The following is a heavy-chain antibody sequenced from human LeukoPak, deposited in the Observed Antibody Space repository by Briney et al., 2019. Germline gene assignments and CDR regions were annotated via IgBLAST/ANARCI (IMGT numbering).Heavy chain of an antibody. J-gene: IGHJ3*02. D-gene: IGHD3-3*02. CDR3: ARVGKISSHPDDAFDI. CDR2: INTNTGNP. Sequence: GASVKASCKASGYTFTSYAMNWVRQAPGQGLEWMEWINTNTGNPTYAQGFTGRFVFSLDTSVSTAYLQISSLKAEDTAVYYCARVGKISSHPDDAFDIWGQGTMVTVSS. V-gene: IGHV7-4-1*02. CDR1: GYTFTSYA.